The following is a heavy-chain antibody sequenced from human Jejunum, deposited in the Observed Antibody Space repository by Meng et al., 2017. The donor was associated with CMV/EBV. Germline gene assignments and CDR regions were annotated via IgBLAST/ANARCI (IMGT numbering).Heavy chain of an antibody. CDR3: ARGIGHASNNSHDY. J-gene: IGHJ4*02. CDR2: VYYSGSA. D-gene: IGHD1-1*01. Sequence: SGASVRSHYWGWSRQPTGKGLEWMGYVYYSGSATYSPSLRSRITISVDTSKNQFSLNLRSVTAADTAMYFCARGIGHASNNSHDYWGQGTLVTVSS. V-gene: IGHV4-59*02. CDR1: GASVRSHY.